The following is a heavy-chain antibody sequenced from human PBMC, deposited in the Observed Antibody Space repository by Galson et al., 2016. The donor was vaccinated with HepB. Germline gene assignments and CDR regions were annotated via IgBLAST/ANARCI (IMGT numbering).Heavy chain of an antibody. CDR1: GFTFDNYT. D-gene: IGHD6-6*01. Sequence: SLRLSCAASGFTFDNYTMNWLRQAPGKGLEWVSSVSHSSTYVYYADSVQGRFTISRDNAKNSLYLEMNSLRVEDTAVFYCARSLGWYFDVWGRGTPVTASS. J-gene: IGHJ2*01. CDR2: VSHSSTYV. CDR3: ARSLGWYFDV. V-gene: IGHV3-21*01.